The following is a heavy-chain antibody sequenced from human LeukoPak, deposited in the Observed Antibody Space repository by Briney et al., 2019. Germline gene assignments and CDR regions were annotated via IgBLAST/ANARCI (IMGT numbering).Heavy chain of an antibody. Sequence: SXTXXWIGGGXXXAGKGLEWMGIIYPGDCDTRYSPSFEGQVTISADKCSSTAYLQWSSLKASDTAMYYCARVGTVTTYHYYGMDVWGQGTTVTVSS. CDR2: IYPGDCDT. V-gene: IGHV5-51*01. D-gene: IGHD4-17*01. CDR3: ARVGTVTTYHYYGMDV. J-gene: IGHJ6*02. CDR1: SXTXXW.